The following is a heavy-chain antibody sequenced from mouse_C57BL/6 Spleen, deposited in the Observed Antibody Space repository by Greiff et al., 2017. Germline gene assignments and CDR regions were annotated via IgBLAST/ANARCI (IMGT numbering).Heavy chain of an antibody. J-gene: IGHJ2*01. CDR1: GYTFTSYW. CDR3: ARGRTTVVAANFDY. CDR2: IDPSDSYT. V-gene: IGHV1-69*01. D-gene: IGHD1-1*01. Sequence: VQLQQPGAELVMPGASVKLSCTASGYTFTSYWMHWVKQRPGQGLEWIGEIDPSDSYTNYTQKFKGKSTLTVDKSSSTAYMQLSSLTSEDSAVXYCARGRTTVVAANFDYWGQGTTLTVSA.